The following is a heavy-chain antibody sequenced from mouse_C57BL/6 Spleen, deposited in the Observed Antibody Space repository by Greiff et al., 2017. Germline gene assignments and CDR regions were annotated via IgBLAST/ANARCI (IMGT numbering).Heavy chain of an antibody. CDR3: ARGPPYKMDY. Sequence: QVQLQQPGTELVKPGASVKLSCKASGYTFTSYWLHWVKPRPGQGLEWIGNINPSNGGTNYNEKFKSKSTLTVDKSSSTAYMQLSSLTSEDTAVYYCARGPPYKMDYWGQGTAVTVSS. V-gene: IGHV1-53*01. CDR2: INPSNGGT. J-gene: IGHJ4*01. D-gene: IGHD2-10*01. CDR1: GYTFTSYW.